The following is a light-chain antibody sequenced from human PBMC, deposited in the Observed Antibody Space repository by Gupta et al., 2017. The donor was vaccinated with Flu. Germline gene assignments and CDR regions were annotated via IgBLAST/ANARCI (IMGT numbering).Light chain of an antibody. V-gene: IGLV1-44*01. CDR2: SNN. J-gene: IGLJ3*02. CDR3: AAWADSLNGWV. CDR1: SSNIGSNT. Sequence: QSVLTQPPSASGTPGQRVTISCSGSSSNIGSNTVNWYRQLPGTAPKLLIYSNNQRPSGVPDRFSGSESGTSASLAISGLQSEDEADYYCAAWADSLNGWVFGGGTKLTVL.